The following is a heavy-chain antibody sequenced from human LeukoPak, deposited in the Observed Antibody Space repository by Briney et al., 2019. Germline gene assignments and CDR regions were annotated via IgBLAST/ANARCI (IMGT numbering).Heavy chain of an antibody. D-gene: IGHD3-22*01. CDR1: GFTFNTYA. CDR2: ISYDGSHK. J-gene: IGHJ4*02. V-gene: IGHV3-30-3*01. CDR3: AKGAYDSSGYWDY. Sequence: GGSLRLSCAASGFTFNTYAIHWVRQTPGKGLEWVAVISYDGSHKYYADSVKGRFTISRDNSIKTLYLQMNSLRPEDTAVYYCAKGAYDSSGYWDYWGQGTLVTVSS.